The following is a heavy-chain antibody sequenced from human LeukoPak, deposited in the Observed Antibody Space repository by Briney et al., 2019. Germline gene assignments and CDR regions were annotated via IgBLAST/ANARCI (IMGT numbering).Heavy chain of an antibody. D-gene: IGHD6-13*01. CDR2: IYYTGST. Sequence: SETLSLTCSVSGGSISSYYWSWIRQPPGKGLEWIGYIYYTGSTNYNPSLKSRVTISVDTSKNQFSPKLSFVTAADTAVYYCARDGEQQFDYWGQGTLVTVSS. V-gene: IGHV4-59*01. J-gene: IGHJ4*02. CDR3: ARDGEQQFDY. CDR1: GGSISSYY.